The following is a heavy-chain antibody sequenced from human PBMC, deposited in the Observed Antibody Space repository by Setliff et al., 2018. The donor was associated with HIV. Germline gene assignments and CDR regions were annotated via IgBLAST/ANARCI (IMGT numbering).Heavy chain of an antibody. D-gene: IGHD5-18*01. CDR1: GYTFTSCF. V-gene: IGHV1-46*01. J-gene: IGHJ5*02. CDR3: ARGGPGSSFGYDWFDP. Sequence: ASVKVSCKASGYTFTSCFMHWVRQAPGQGLEYMGIINPSDGTTDYTQKFQDRVTMTSDTSTSTVYMELRSLRSEDTAIYYCARGGPGSSFGYDWFDPWGQGTPVTV. CDR2: INPSDGTT.